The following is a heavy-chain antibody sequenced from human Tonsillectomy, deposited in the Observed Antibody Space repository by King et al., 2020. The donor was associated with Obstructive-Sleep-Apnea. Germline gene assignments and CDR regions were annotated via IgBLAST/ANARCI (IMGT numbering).Heavy chain of an antibody. J-gene: IGHJ4*02. Sequence: QLVQSGAEVKKPGASVKVSCKASGYSFTTYSVSWVRQAPGQGLEWMGWISPYNGNTNYAQKLQGRVSMTTDTSTSTAHMELRSLRSDDTAVYYCARSIVVLPAANFDYWGQGTLVTVSS. CDR2: ISPYNGNT. CDR1: GYSFTTYS. V-gene: IGHV1-18*01. D-gene: IGHD2-2*01. CDR3: ARSIVVLPAANFDY.